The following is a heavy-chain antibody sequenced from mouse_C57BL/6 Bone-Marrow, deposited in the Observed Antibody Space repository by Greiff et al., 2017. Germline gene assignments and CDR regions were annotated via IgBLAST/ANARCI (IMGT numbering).Heavy chain of an antibody. D-gene: IGHD1-1*01. CDR3: ARWDGSSYYAMDY. CDR1: GYAFTNYL. CDR2: INPGSGGT. J-gene: IGHJ4*01. Sequence: QVQLQQSGAELVRPGPSVQVSCKASGYAFTNYLIEWVKQRPGQGLEWIGVINPGSGGTNYNEKFKGKATLTADNSSCTAYMLLSSLTSEDSAVYFSARWDGSSYYAMDYRGQGASGTVAS. V-gene: IGHV1-54*01.